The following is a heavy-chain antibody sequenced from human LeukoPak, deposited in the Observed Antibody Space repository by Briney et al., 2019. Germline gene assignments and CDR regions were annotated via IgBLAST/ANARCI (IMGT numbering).Heavy chain of an antibody. V-gene: IGHV4-59*12. CDR3: ARGRHYSNYAGNWFDP. CDR2: IYYSGST. J-gene: IGHJ5*02. CDR1: GGSISSYY. Sequence: SETLSLTCTVSGGSISSYYWSWIRQPAGKGLEWIGYIYYSGSTNYNPSLKSRVTISVDTSKNQFSLKLSSVTAADTAVYYCARGRHYSNYAGNWFDPWGQGTLVTVSS. D-gene: IGHD4-11*01.